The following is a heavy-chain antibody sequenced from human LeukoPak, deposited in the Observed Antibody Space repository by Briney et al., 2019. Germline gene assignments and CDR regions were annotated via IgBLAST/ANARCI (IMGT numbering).Heavy chain of an antibody. Sequence: GGSLRLSCSASGFTFSGYAMHWVRQAPGKGLQYVSGINNNGGSTQYADSVKGRFTISRDNSKNTLYLQMNSLRAEDTAVYYCARRFDYWGQGTLVTVSS. J-gene: IGHJ4*02. CDR2: INNNGGST. CDR1: GFTFSGYA. V-gene: IGHV3-64*04. CDR3: ARRFDY.